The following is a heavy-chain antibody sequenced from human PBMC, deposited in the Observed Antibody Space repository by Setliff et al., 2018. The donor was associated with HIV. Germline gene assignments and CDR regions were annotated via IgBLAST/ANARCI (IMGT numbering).Heavy chain of an antibody. V-gene: IGHV1-46*01. J-gene: IGHJ4*02. CDR1: GYTFTSYY. D-gene: IGHD6-19*01. CDR3: AREGEGNGWARLDY. Sequence: ASVKVSCKASGYTFTSYYMHWVRQAPGQGLEWMGIINPSGGSTSYAQKFQSRVTITRDTAARTDYMELSSLRSEDTAVYFCAREGEGNGWARLDYWGQGTLVTVSS. CDR2: INPSGGST.